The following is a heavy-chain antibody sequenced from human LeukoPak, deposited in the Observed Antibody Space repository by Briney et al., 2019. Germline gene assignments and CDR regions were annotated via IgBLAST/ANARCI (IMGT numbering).Heavy chain of an antibody. CDR1: GFTFSSYG. Sequence: PGGSLRLSCAASGFTFSSYGMHWVRQAPGKGLEWVAFIRYDGSNKYYADSVKGRFTISRDNSKNTLYLQMNSLRAEDTAVYYCARGSGSYHEGSFDYWGQGTPVTASS. J-gene: IGHJ4*02. CDR3: ARGSGSYHEGSFDY. CDR2: IRYDGSNK. D-gene: IGHD1-26*01. V-gene: IGHV3-30*02.